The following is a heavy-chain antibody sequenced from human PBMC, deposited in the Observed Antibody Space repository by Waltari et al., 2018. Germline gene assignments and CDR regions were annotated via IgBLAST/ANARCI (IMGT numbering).Heavy chain of an antibody. D-gene: IGHD2-2*01. CDR1: GDSLSGNYW. J-gene: IGHJ4*02. Sequence: QVQLQESGQGLVKPSGTLSLTCAVSGDSLSGNYWWSWVRQSPEKGLEWIGQVHHSGKTHYNPSHQSRVTISLDKPKNQFSLNLNSVTAADTAVYYCAGDRAIGLFFDYWGRGTLVTVSS. CDR2: VHHSGKT. V-gene: IGHV4-4*02. CDR3: AGDRAIGLFFDY.